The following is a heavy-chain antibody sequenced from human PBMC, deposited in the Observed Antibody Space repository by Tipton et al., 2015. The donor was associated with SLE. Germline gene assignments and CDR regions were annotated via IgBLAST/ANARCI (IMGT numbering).Heavy chain of an antibody. CDR2: IYHSGST. CDR3: ARDRSPLGSSSHFDY. V-gene: IGHV4-38-2*02. D-gene: IGHD6-13*01. CDR1: GYSISSGYY. Sequence: LRLSCAVSGYSISSGYYWGWIRQPPGKGLEWIGSIYHSGSTYYNPSLKSRVTISVDTSKNQFSLKLSSVTAADTAVYYCARDRSPLGSSSHFDYWGQGTLVTVSS. J-gene: IGHJ4*02.